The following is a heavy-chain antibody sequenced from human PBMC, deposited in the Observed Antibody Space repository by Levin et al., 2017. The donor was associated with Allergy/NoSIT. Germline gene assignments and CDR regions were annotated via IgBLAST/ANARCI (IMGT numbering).Heavy chain of an antibody. CDR3: ARDRFLDGSASGGWFDS. CDR1: GFTVSTNY. J-gene: IGHJ5*01. V-gene: IGHV3-53*01. D-gene: IGHD3-10*01. CDR2: IYSAGNT. Sequence: SCAASGFTVSTNYMNWVRQAPGKGLEWVSVIYSAGNTYYADSVKGRFTTSRDNSRNTLYLQMNSLTAEDTAIYYCARDRFLDGSASGGWFDSWGQGTLVTVSS.